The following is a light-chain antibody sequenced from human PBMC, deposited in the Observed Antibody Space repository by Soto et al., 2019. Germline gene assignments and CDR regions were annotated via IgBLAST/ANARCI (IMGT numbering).Light chain of an antibody. CDR3: QQYNNWPPDRT. Sequence: EIVMTQSPATLSVSPGERATLSCRASQSVSSNLAWYQQKPGQAPRLLIYGASTRATGIPARFSGSGSGTEFTLTISILQSEDFPIYFCQQYNNWPPDRTFGQGTMVEI. CDR2: GAS. CDR1: QSVSSN. J-gene: IGKJ1*01. V-gene: IGKV3-15*01.